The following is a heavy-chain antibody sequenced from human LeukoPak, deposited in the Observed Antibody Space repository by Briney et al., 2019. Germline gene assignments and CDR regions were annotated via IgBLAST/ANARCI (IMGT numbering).Heavy chain of an antibody. V-gene: IGHV4-39*01. CDR3: ARLALVGASRVVDY. Sequence: PSETLSLTCTVSGGSISSGTYYWGWVRQPPGKGLEWFGSIYSSGSTYYNPSLKSRVTISVDTSKNQFSLNLSSVTAADTAVYYCARLALVGASRVVDYWGQGTLVTVSS. CDR2: IYSSGST. D-gene: IGHD1-26*01. J-gene: IGHJ4*02. CDR1: GGSISSGTYY.